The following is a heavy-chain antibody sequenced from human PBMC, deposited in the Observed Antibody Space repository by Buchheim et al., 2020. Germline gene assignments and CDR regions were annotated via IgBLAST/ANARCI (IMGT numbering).Heavy chain of an antibody. D-gene: IGHD3-10*01. CDR2: MYNSGST. V-gene: IGHV4-31*03. CDR3: ARGTPRYYFDF. Sequence: QVQLQESGPGLVKPSQTLSLTCTVSGDSMERGGFYWNWIRQHPGMGLGFIGYMYNSGSTYFNPSLRSRVTISADTSKNQFSLKLSSVTAADTAVYFCARGTPRYYFDFWGQGTL. CDR1: GDSMERGGFY. J-gene: IGHJ4*02.